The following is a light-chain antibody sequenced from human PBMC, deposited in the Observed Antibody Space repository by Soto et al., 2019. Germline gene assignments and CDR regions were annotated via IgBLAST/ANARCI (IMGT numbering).Light chain of an antibody. CDR2: LNSDGSH. Sequence: QLVLTQSPSASASLGASVKLTCTLSSGYSTYGIAWHQQQPEKGPGFLMKLNSDGSHNKGDGIPDRFSGSSSGAERYLTISRLQLEDEADYYCQTWGTGIWVFGGGHKLTAL. V-gene: IGLV4-69*01. CDR3: QTWGTGIWV. J-gene: IGLJ3*02. CDR1: SGYSTYG.